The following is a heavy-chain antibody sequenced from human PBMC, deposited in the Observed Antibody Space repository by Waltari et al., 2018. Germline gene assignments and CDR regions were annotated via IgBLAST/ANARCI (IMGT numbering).Heavy chain of an antibody. CDR2: VDPEDGET. CDR3: ATDLVYCSSTSCHLSGMDV. Sequence: QVQLVQSGAEVKKPGASVKVSCKVSGYTLTELSMHWVRQAPGKGLEWMGGVDPEDGETIYAQKFQGRVTMTEDTSTDTAYMELSSLRSEDTAVYYCATDLVYCSSTSCHLSGMDVWGQGTTVTVSS. V-gene: IGHV1-24*01. CDR1: GYTLTELS. J-gene: IGHJ6*02. D-gene: IGHD2-2*01.